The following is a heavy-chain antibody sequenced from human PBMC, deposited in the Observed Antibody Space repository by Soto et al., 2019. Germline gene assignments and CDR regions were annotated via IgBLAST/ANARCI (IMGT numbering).Heavy chain of an antibody. CDR1: GFTFSSYA. Sequence: EVQLLESGGGLVQPGGSLRLSCAASGFTFSSYAMSWVRQAPGKGLECVSAISGSGGSTYYADSVKGRFTISRDNSKNTLYLQMNSLRAEDTAVYYCAKCKDLVIAVAPVDYWGQGTLVTVSS. CDR3: AKCKDLVIAVAPVDY. D-gene: IGHD6-19*01. CDR2: ISGSGGST. V-gene: IGHV3-23*01. J-gene: IGHJ4*02.